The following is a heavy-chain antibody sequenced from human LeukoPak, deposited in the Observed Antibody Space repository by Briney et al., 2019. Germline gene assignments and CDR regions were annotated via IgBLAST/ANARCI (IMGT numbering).Heavy chain of an antibody. CDR1: GYTFTGYY. J-gene: IGHJ6*03. Sequence: ASVKVSCKASGYTFTGYYMHWLRQAPGQGLEWMGRINPNSGGTNYAQKFQGRVTMTRDTSISTAYMELSRLRSDDTAVYYCASGSYYYYYYYMDVWGKGTTVTVSS. CDR2: INPNSGGT. D-gene: IGHD1-26*01. CDR3: ASGSYYYYYYYMDV. V-gene: IGHV1-2*06.